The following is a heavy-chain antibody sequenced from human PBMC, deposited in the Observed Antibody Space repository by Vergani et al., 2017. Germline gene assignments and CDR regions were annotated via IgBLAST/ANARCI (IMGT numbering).Heavy chain of an antibody. CDR1: GDSVSSDTAA. CDR2: TYYRSKWYS. CDR3: ARDVSLGGYYFYYMDV. V-gene: IGHV6-1*01. D-gene: IGHD3-16*01. J-gene: IGHJ6*03. Sequence: QVQLQQSGPGLVKPSQTLSLTCAISGDSVSSDTAAWNWIRQSPSRGLEWLGRTYYRSKWYSDYAVSVKSRMTINPDTSKSQFSLQLNSVTPEDTAVYYCARDVSLGGYYFYYMDVWDKGTTVTVSS.